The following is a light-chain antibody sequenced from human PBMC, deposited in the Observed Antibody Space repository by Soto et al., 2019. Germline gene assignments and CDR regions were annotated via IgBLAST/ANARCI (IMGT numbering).Light chain of an antibody. V-gene: IGKV3-20*01. Sequence: EIVLTQSPGTLSLSPGERATLSCRASQSVSANYLAWYQQKPGQAPRFLIYGASSRATGTPDRFSGSGSGTDFTLTISRLEPEDFSVYYCQQYGSSPPTFGQGTKVEIK. J-gene: IGKJ1*01. CDR2: GAS. CDR1: QSVSANY. CDR3: QQYGSSPPT.